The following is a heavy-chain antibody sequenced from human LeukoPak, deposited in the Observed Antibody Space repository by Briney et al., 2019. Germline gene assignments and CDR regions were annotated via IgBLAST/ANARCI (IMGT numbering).Heavy chain of an antibody. Sequence: TGGSLRLSCAASGFTFSNYTMNWVRQAPGKGLEWVSYISSSSSAIFYADSVKGRFTISRDNAKNSLYLQMNSLRAEDTAVYYCARVVGITYLDYWGQGTLVTVSS. CDR1: GFTFSNYT. V-gene: IGHV3-48*04. CDR2: ISSSSSAI. J-gene: IGHJ4*02. CDR3: ARVVGITYLDY. D-gene: IGHD2-21*01.